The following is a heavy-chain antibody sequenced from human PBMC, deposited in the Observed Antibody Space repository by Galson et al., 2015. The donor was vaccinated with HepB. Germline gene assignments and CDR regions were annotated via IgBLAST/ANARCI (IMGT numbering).Heavy chain of an antibody. CDR1: GFTFITYT. Sequence: SLRLSCAASGFTFITYTMNWVRQAPGRGLEWVSSISSSGGYIYYADSVKGRFTISRDNAKNSLYLQMNSLRVEDTGVYYCARDTHQPEYYYDGSGSAGAFDMWGQGTMVTVSS. V-gene: IGHV3-21*01. D-gene: IGHD3-22*01. J-gene: IGHJ3*02. CDR3: ARDTHQPEYYYDGSGSAGAFDM. CDR2: ISSSGGYI.